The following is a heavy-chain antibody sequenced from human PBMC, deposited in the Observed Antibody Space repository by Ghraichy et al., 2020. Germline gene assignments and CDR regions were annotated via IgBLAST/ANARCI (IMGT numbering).Heavy chain of an antibody. CDR1: GFTFSSYS. J-gene: IGHJ6*02. CDR3: ARGNQFVPLEPLYYYYGMDV. D-gene: IGHD1-1*01. CDR2: ISSSSSYI. Sequence: GGSLRLSCAASGFTFSSYSMNWVRQAPGKGLEWVSSISSSSSYIYYADSVKGRFTISRDNAKNSLYLQMNSLRAEDTAVYYCARGNQFVPLEPLYYYYGMDVWGQGTTVTVSS. V-gene: IGHV3-21*01.